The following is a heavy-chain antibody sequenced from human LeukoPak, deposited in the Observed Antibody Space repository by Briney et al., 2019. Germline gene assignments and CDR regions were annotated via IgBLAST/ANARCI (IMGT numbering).Heavy chain of an antibody. Sequence: GASVKLSCTASGYTFSSYGISWVRQAPGQGLEWMGWISAYNGNTNYAQKLQGRVTMTTDTSTSTAYLELRSLRSDDTAVYYCARVVYIVVRGVIITYWFDPWGQGTLVTVSS. CDR2: ISAYNGNT. J-gene: IGHJ5*02. CDR3: ARVVYIVVRGVIITYWFDP. D-gene: IGHD3-10*01. CDR1: GYTFSSYG. V-gene: IGHV1-18*01.